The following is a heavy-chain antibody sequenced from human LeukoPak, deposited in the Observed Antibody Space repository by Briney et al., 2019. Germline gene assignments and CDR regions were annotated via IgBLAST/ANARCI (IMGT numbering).Heavy chain of an antibody. CDR2: IYTSGST. CDR1: GGSISSYY. CDR3: ARTIAAAGRDYFDY. Sequence: PSETLSLTCTVSGGSISSYYWSWIRQPPGKGLEWIGYIYTSGSTNYNPSLNSRVTISVDTSKNQFSLKLSSVTAADTAVYYCARTIAAAGRDYFDYWGQGTLVTVSS. V-gene: IGHV4-4*09. D-gene: IGHD6-13*01. J-gene: IGHJ4*02.